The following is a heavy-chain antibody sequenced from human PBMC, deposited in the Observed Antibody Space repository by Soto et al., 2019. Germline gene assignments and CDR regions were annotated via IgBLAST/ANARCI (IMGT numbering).Heavy chain of an antibody. CDR2: IFPSDSDT. CDR1: GYRFTSYW. V-gene: IGHV5-51*01. Sequence: GESLKISCRTSGYRFTSYWIAWVRQMPGKGLEWLGIIFPSDSDTRYSPSFQGQVTISADRSTSTVFLQWASLKASDTAVYFCARKDKSGYFNWFDPWGQGTLVTVSS. CDR3: ARKDKSGYFNWFDP. J-gene: IGHJ5*02. D-gene: IGHD3-22*01.